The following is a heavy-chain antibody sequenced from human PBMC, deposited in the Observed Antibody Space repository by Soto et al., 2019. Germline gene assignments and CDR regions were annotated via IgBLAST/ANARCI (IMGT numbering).Heavy chain of an antibody. V-gene: IGHV1-18*01. CDR1: GYTFTSYG. D-gene: IGHD6-13*01. CDR3: ARDGFKQLVPAPNDY. Sequence: GASVKVSCKASGYTFTSYGISWVRQAPGQGLEWMGWISAYNGNTNYAQKLQGRVTMTTDTSTSTAYMELRSLRSDDTAVYYCARDGFKQLVPAPNDYWGQGTLVTVSS. CDR2: ISAYNGNT. J-gene: IGHJ4*02.